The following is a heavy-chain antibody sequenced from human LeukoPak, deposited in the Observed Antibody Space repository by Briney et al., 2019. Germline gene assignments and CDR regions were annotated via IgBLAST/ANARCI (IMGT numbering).Heavy chain of an antibody. CDR1: GFTFSAFP. Sequence: PGGSLRLSCAASGFTFSAFPMTWVRLAPGKGLEWVSAISISGDTTYYADSVKGRFTISRDNSKNTLYLQMNSLRAEDTAVYYCAKDRRYWGQGTLVTVSS. J-gene: IGHJ4*02. V-gene: IGHV3-23*01. CDR3: AKDRRY. CDR2: ISISGDTT.